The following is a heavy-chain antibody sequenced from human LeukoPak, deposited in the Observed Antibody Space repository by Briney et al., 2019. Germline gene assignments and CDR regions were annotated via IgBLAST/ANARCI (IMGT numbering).Heavy chain of an antibody. CDR3: ARAPAMILRPNYMDV. J-gene: IGHJ6*03. V-gene: IGHV3-7*01. CDR2: IKQDGGEK. D-gene: IGHD3-3*01. Sequence: GGSPRLSCAASGFTFSNFWMSWVRQAPGKGLEWLANIKQDGGEKYYVDSVKGRFTISRDNAKNSLYLQMNSLRAEDTALYYCARAPAMILRPNYMDVWGKGTTVTVSS. CDR1: GFTFSNFW.